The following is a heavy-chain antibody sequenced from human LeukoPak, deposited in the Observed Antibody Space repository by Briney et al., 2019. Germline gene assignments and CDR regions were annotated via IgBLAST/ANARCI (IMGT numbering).Heavy chain of an antibody. CDR3: ARDRLDEPFLWFGELRLGYYYYGMDV. J-gene: IGHJ6*02. V-gene: IGHV3-21*01. D-gene: IGHD3-10*01. Sequence: GGSLRLSCAASGFTFSSYSMNWVRQAPGKGLEWVSSISSSSSYIYYADSVKGGFTISRDNAKNSLYLQMNSLRAEDTAVYYCARDRLDEPFLWFGELRLGYYYYGMDVWGQGTTVTVSS. CDR2: ISSSSSYI. CDR1: GFTFSSYS.